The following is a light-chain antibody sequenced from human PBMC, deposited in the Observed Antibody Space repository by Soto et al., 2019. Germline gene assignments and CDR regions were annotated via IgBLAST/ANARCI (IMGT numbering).Light chain of an antibody. CDR3: QTWGDGIRV. CDR1: SGHNSYA. Sequence: QSVLTQSPSASASLGASVKLTCTLSSGHNSYAIAWHQQQPEKGPRFLMKVNSDGSHSKGDGIPDRFSGSSSGAERYLTISSLQSEDEADYYCQTWGDGIRVFGGGTQLTVL. V-gene: IGLV4-69*01. CDR2: VNSDGSH. J-gene: IGLJ3*02.